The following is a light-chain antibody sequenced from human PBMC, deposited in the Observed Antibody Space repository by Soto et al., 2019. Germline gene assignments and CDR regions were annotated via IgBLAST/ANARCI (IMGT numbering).Light chain of an antibody. CDR2: AAY. V-gene: IGKV1-39*01. Sequence: DIPITQNPSSLSSSVGDRFPITCRASQSISSYLNWYQQKPGKAPKLLIYAAYSLQSGVPSRFSGSGSGTDFTLTIISLQPEDVASYYSKQANSLPLTVAGGTKVDI. CDR1: QSISSY. CDR3: KQANSLPLT. J-gene: IGKJ4*01.